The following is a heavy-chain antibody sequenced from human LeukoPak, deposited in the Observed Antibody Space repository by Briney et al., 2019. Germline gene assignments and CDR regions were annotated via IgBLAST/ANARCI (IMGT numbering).Heavy chain of an antibody. D-gene: IGHD6-19*01. CDR1: GFTFSSYE. Sequence: GGSLRLSCAASGFTFSSYEMNWVRQAPGKGLEWVSSISSSSSYIYYADSVKGRFTISRDNAKNSLYLQMNSLRAEDTAVYYCARDLFRGAVAVDYWGQGTLVTVSS. CDR3: ARDLFRGAVAVDY. CDR2: ISSSSSYI. J-gene: IGHJ4*02. V-gene: IGHV3-21*01.